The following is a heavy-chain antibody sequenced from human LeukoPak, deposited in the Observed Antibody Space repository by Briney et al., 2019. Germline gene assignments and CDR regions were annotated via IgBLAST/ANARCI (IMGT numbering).Heavy chain of an antibody. D-gene: IGHD1-26*01. V-gene: IGHV4-34*01. Sequence: SETLSLTCAVYGGSFSGYYWSWIRQPPGPGLEWIGEINHSGSTNYNPSLESRVTISVDTSKDQFSLKLSSVTAADTAVYYCARAHQGGSTWVAPWGQGTLVSVSS. J-gene: IGHJ5*02. CDR1: GGSFSGYY. CDR3: ARAHQGGSTWVAP. CDR2: INHSGST.